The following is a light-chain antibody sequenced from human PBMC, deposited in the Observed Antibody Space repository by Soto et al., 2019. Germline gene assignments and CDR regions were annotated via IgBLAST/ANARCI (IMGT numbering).Light chain of an antibody. Sequence: ETVLTQSPGTLSLSPGERATLFCRASQSITSNHLAWYQQNPGQAPRLLIYGASSRATGIPDRFSGSGSGTDFTLTISRLEPEDFAVYYCQQHGTSPPSWTFGQGTKVEIK. CDR3: QQHGTSPPSWT. J-gene: IGKJ1*01. CDR2: GAS. V-gene: IGKV3-20*01. CDR1: QSITSNH.